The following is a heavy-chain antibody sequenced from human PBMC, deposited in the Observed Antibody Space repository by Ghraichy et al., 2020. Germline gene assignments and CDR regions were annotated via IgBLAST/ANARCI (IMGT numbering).Heavy chain of an antibody. J-gene: IGHJ5*02. CDR1: GFTFSDYW. V-gene: IGHV3-74*01. Sequence: GGSLRLSCAASGFTFSDYWMHWVRQAPGKGLVWVARINRDAIRTDYAGSVKGRFTISRDNAKNTLNLHMNSLRAEDTAVYHCAGDSPWLPDSSGRTGWFDPWGQGTLVTVSS. CDR2: INRDAIRT. CDR3: AGDSPWLPDSSGRTGWFDP. D-gene: IGHD3-22*01.